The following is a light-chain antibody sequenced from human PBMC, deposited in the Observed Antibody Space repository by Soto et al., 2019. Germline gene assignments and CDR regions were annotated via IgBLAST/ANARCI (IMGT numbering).Light chain of an antibody. CDR1: QGITNR. V-gene: IGKV1-12*01. Sequence: IHMTQSTSSVSASVGHRVTIACRASQGITNRLAWYQQKPGKAPKLLIYEASSLQSGVPSRISGSGYGTDFTLTISSLQTEDFATYYCQQANSFPITFGQGTKVDI. CDR3: QQANSFPIT. J-gene: IGKJ1*01. CDR2: EAS.